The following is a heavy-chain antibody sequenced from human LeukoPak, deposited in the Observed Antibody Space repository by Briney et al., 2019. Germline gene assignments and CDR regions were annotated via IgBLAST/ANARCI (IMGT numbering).Heavy chain of an antibody. D-gene: IGHD6-6*01. CDR1: EFTINDAW. V-gene: IGHV3-15*01. CDR2: IKSKTDGGTT. Sequence: PGGSLRLSCAASEFTINDAWVSWVRQAPGKGLEWVGRIKSKTDGGTTEYAAPVKGRFTISRDDSKNTLYLQMNSLKTEDTAMYYCSSWGSTPGVSSDDYWGQGTLVTVSS. J-gene: IGHJ4*02. CDR3: SSWGSTPGVSSDDY.